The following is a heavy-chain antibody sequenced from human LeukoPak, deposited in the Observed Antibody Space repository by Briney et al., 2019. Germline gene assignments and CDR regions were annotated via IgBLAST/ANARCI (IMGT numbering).Heavy chain of an antibody. CDR1: GYTFTSFA. CDR2: ISAGNGNV. CDR3: ARADNGGNWFDP. Sequence: ASVKVSRKATGYTFTSFAMHWVRQAPGQRLEWMGWISAGNGNVKYSQKFQGRVTITRDTSASTAYMELSSLKSEDTGVYYCARADNGGNWFDPWGQGTLVTVSS. J-gene: IGHJ5*02. V-gene: IGHV1-3*01. D-gene: IGHD4-23*01.